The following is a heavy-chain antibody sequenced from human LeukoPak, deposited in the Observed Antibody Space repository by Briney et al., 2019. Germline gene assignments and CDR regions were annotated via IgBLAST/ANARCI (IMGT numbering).Heavy chain of an antibody. CDR3: AKEKLPSGYSFLTDY. V-gene: IGHV3-23*01. Sequence: GGSLRLSCAASGFTFSSYAMSWVRQAPGKGLEWVSGISGSGGSTYYADSVKGRFTISRDNSKSTLYLQMNSLRPEDTAVYYCAKEKLPSGYSFLTDYWGQGTLVTVSS. CDR1: GFTFSSYA. J-gene: IGHJ4*02. D-gene: IGHD5-18*01. CDR2: ISGSGGST.